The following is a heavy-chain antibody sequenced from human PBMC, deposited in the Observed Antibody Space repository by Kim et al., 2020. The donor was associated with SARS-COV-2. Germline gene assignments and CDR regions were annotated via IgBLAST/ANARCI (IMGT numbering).Heavy chain of an antibody. CDR2: IYYSGST. J-gene: IGHJ4*02. CDR3: ASHGSMFLTVATPCFDY. CDR1: GGSISSSSNY. D-gene: IGHD2-15*01. V-gene: IGHV4-39*01. Sequence: SETLSLTCTVSGGSISSSSNYWGWIRQPPGKGLEWIGSIYYSGSTYYNPSLKSRVTISVDTSKNQFSLKLSSVTAAETVGYYCASHGSMFLTVATPCFDYWGERTLVTHSS.